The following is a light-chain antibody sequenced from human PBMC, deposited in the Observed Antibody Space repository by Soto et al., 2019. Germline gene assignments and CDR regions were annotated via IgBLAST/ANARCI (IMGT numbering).Light chain of an antibody. Sequence: QSVLTQPASVSGSPGQSITISCTGTSSNVGSYKLVSWYQQHPGKAPKLMIFEVNKRPSGVSNRFPGSKSGNTASLTISGLKVEDEADYYCCSSGGSPTSVFGTGTKVTVL. CDR3: CSSGGSPTSV. CDR1: SSNVGSYKL. V-gene: IGLV2-23*02. CDR2: EVN. J-gene: IGLJ1*01.